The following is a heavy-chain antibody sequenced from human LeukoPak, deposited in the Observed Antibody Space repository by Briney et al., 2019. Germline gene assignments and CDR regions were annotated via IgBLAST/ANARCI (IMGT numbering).Heavy chain of an antibody. J-gene: IGHJ4*02. CDR1: GFTFSSYA. V-gene: IGHV3-64*01. Sequence: GGSLRLSCAASGFTFSSYAMHWVRQAPGKGLEYVSAISSNGGSTYYANSVKGRFTISRDNSKNTLYLQMGSLRAEDMAVYYCARVSGYSYGQYYFDYWGQGTLVTVSS. CDR2: ISSNGGST. CDR3: ARVSGYSYGQYYFDY. D-gene: IGHD5-18*01.